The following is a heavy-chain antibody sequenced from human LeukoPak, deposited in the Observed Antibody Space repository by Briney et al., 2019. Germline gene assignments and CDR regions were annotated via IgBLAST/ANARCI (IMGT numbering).Heavy chain of an antibody. J-gene: IGHJ4*02. D-gene: IGHD3-9*01. CDR3: ARDVAYDILTGYPDY. V-gene: IGHV3-30-3*01. Sequence: GRSLRLSCAASGFTFSSCAMHWVRQAPGKGLEWVAVISYDGSNKYYADSVKGRFTISRDNSKNTLYLQMNSLRAEDTAVYYCARDVAYDILTGYPDYWGQGTLVTVSS. CDR2: ISYDGSNK. CDR1: GFTFSSCA.